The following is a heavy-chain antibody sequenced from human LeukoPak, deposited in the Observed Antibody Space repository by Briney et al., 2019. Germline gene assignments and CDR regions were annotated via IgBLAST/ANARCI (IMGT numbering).Heavy chain of an antibody. D-gene: IGHD3-3*01. Sequence: GASVKVFCKASGYTFTSYYMHWVRQAPGQGLEWMGIINPSGGSTSYAQKFQGRVTMTRDTSTSTVYMELSSLRSEDTAVYYCARVAIFGVVRYGMDVWGQGTTVTVSS. J-gene: IGHJ6*02. CDR2: INPSGGST. CDR1: GYTFTSYY. CDR3: ARVAIFGVVRYGMDV. V-gene: IGHV1-46*01.